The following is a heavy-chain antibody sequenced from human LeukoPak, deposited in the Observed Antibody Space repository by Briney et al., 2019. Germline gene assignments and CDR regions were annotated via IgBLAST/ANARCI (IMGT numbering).Heavy chain of an antibody. CDR3: ARVDLLTGYYFFDY. J-gene: IGHJ4*02. V-gene: IGHV1-18*01. Sequence: ASVKVSCKASGYTFSNYGISWVRQAPGQGLEWVGWIRGDNGNTNYAQKLQGRVTMTTDTSTSTAYTELRSLGSDETAVYYCARVDLLTGYYFFDYWGQGTLVTVSS. CDR1: GYTFSNYG. CDR2: IRGDNGNT. D-gene: IGHD3-9*01.